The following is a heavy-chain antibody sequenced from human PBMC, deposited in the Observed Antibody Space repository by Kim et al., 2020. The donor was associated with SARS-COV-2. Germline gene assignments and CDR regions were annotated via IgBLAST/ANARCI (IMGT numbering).Heavy chain of an antibody. CDR3: AKGAGYYAFAY. D-gene: IGHD3-22*01. CDR2: IGTTGDIT. CDR1: GFTFSNSA. V-gene: IGHV3-23*01. Sequence: GGSLRLSCAASGFTFSNSAMSWVRQAPGKGLEWVSAIGTTGDITSYADSVKGHFTVSRDNSKNTLYLQMNSLRDEDTAVYYCAKGAGYYAFAYWGQVTLV. J-gene: IGHJ4*02.